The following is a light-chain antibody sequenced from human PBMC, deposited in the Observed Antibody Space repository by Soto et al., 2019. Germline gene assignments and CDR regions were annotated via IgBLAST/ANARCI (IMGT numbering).Light chain of an antibody. V-gene: IGKV3-20*01. Sequence: VWTLNPATRSLYPWTRATLSCMASESVDLHLAWYQQKPGQAPRLLIYDASVRATGTPARFSGSGSGTDFTLTISRLEPEDFAVYYCQQYGRSPITVGQGTRLEIK. CDR2: DAS. J-gene: IGKJ5*01. CDR3: QQYGRSPIT. CDR1: ESVDLH.